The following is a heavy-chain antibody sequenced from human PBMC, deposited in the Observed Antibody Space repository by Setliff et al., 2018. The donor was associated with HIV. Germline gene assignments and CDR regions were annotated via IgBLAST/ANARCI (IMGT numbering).Heavy chain of an antibody. V-gene: IGHV1-46*03. Sequence: ASVKVSCKASGYTFTTYYIHCVRLAPGQGLEWMGTINPSGGNTNYTQKFQGRLTLTRDTSTSTVYMDLSSLTSEDTAVYYCAIGDLYFYDSPVTLPDFWGQGTPVTVSS. CDR1: GYTFTTYY. CDR2: INPSGGNT. D-gene: IGHD3-22*01. J-gene: IGHJ4*02. CDR3: AIGDLYFYDSPVTLPDF.